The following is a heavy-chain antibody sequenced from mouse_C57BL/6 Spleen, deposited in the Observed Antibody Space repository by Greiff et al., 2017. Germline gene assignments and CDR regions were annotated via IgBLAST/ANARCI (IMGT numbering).Heavy chain of an antibody. CDR1: GFTFSDYG. D-gene: IGHD2-2*01. CDR3: ATYGYDVGFAY. V-gene: IGHV5-17*01. CDR2: ISSGSSTI. Sequence: VQLKESGGGLVKPGGSLKLSCAASGFTFSDYGMHWVRQAPEKGLEWVAYISSGSSTIYYAGTVKGRFTISRDNAKNTLFLQMTSLRSEDTAMYYCATYGYDVGFAYWGQGTLVTVSA. J-gene: IGHJ3*01.